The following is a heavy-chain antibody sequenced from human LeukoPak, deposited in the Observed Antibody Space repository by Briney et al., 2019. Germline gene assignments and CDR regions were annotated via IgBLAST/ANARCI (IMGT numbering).Heavy chain of an antibody. CDR1: GGTFSSYA. V-gene: IGHV1-69*05. J-gene: IGHJ4*02. Sequence: SVKVSCKASGGTFSSYAISWVRQAPGQGLEWMGGIIPIFGTANYAQKFQGRVTITTDESTSTAYMELSSLRSEDTAEYYCAGLYGDYVGYWGQGTLVTVSS. D-gene: IGHD4-17*01. CDR2: IIPIFGTA. CDR3: AGLYGDYVGY.